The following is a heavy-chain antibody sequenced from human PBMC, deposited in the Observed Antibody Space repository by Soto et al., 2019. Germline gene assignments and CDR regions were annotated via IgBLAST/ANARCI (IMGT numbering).Heavy chain of an antibody. CDR1: GGTFSSYA. Sequence: ASVKVSCKASGGTFSSYAISWVRQAPGQGLEWMGGIIPIFGTANYAQKFQGRVTITADESTSTAYMELSSLRSEDTAVYYCARGPYYYDSSGYYYYYGMDVWGQGTTVTVSS. D-gene: IGHD3-22*01. CDR3: ARGPYYYDSSGYYYYYGMDV. J-gene: IGHJ6*02. V-gene: IGHV1-69*13. CDR2: IIPIFGTA.